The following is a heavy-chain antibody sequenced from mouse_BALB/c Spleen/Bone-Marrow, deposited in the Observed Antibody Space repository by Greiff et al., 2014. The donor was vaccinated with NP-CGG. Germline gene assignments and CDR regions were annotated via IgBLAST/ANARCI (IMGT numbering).Heavy chain of an antibody. CDR1: GYSFTSYW. V-gene: IGHV1-5*01. D-gene: IGHD2-3*01. CDR3: TRGLLRRGGYFDV. CDR2: IYPGNSDT. Sequence: VQLKESGTVLARPGASVKMSCKASGYSFTSYWMHWVKQRPGQGLEWIGAIYPGNSDTSYNQKFKGKANLTAVTSASTAYMELSSLTNEDSAVYYCTRGLLRRGGYFDVWGAGTTVTVSS. J-gene: IGHJ1*01.